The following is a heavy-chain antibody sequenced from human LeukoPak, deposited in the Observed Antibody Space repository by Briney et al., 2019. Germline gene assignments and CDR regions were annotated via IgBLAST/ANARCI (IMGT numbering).Heavy chain of an antibody. D-gene: IGHD3-22*01. J-gene: IGHJ5*02. Sequence: PSETLSLTCTVSGGSISSGEYYWCWIRQPPGKGLEWIGYIYYSGSTYYNPSLKSRVTISVDTSKNQFSLKLSSVTAADTAVYYCASAYDRSGYLTGFDPWGQGTLVTVSS. CDR1: GGSISSGEYY. CDR2: IYYSGST. V-gene: IGHV4-30-4*01. CDR3: ASAYDRSGYLTGFDP.